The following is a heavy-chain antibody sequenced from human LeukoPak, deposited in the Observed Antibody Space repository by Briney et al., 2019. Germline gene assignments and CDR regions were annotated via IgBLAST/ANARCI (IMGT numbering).Heavy chain of an antibody. V-gene: IGHV4-38-2*02. CDR1: RYSISSGYN. Sequence: PSETLSLTCTVSRYSISSGYNWGWIRQTPGKGLEWIGNIYHSGSTYYNPSLKSRVTISVDTSKNQFSLKLSSVTAADTAVYYCARVSGITMIVVVQSDGFDIWGQGTMVSVSS. D-gene: IGHD3-22*01. CDR2: IYHSGST. J-gene: IGHJ3*02. CDR3: ARVSGITMIVVVQSDGFDI.